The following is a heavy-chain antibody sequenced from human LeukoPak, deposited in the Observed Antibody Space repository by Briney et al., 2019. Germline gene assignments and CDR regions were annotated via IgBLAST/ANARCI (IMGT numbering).Heavy chain of an antibody. J-gene: IGHJ4*02. V-gene: IGHV4-59*11. CDR1: GGSLTTHY. CDR2: VYHTGST. D-gene: IGHD2/OR15-2a*01. CDR3: AREGRWGMKYCFDS. Sequence: SETLSLTCNVSGGSLTTHYWSWVRQSPDKGLEWIGQVYHTGSTHYNPSLRSRFTISVDTSKNKVLLTLTSVTAADTAVYYCAREGRWGMKYCFDSWGPGTRVIVSS.